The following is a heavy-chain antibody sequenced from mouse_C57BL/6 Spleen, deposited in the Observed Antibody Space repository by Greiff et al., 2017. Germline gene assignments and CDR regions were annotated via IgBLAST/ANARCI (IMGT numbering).Heavy chain of an antibody. J-gene: IGHJ4*01. CDR2: IYPGVGDT. Sequence: QVQLQQSGPELVKPGASVKISCKASGYAFSSSWMNWVKQRPGKGLEWIGRIYPGVGDTNYNGKFKGKATLTADKSSSTTYMQLSSLTSEDAAVYFCARSYDYGYAMDYWGQGTSVTVSS. V-gene: IGHV1-82*01. CDR3: ARSYDYGYAMDY. CDR1: GYAFSSSW. D-gene: IGHD2-4*01.